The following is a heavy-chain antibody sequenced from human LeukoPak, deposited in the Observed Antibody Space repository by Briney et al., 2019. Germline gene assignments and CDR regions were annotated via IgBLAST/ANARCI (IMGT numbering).Heavy chain of an antibody. Sequence: GGSLRLSCVASEFTVSSNCMSWVRPAPGKGLEWVSVIYSDGSSYYADSVKGRFTISRDNSKNTLYLQKNSLRAEDTAVYYCAKDDEITFGGVSAPSPDYWGQGTLVTVSS. CDR1: EFTVSSNC. V-gene: IGHV3-53*01. D-gene: IGHD3-16*01. CDR2: IYSDGSS. J-gene: IGHJ4*02. CDR3: AKDDEITFGGVSAPSPDY.